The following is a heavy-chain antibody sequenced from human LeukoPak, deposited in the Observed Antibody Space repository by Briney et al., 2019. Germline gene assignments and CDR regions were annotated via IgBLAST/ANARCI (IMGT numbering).Heavy chain of an antibody. D-gene: IGHD6-13*01. Sequence: SETLSLTCTVSGGSISSCYWSWIRQPPGKGLEWIGYIYYSGSTNYNPSLKSRVTISVDTSKNQFSLKLTSVTAADTAVYHCARGPGYSSSWYSYWGQGTLVTVSS. CDR1: GGSISSCY. V-gene: IGHV4-59*01. J-gene: IGHJ4*02. CDR2: IYYSGST. CDR3: ARGPGYSSSWYSY.